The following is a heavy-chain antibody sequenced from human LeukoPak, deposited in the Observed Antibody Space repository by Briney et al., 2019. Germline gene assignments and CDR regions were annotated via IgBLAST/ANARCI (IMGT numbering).Heavy chain of an antibody. Sequence: SETLSLTCTVSGGSISSYYWSWIRQPPGKGLECIGCVSYTGTTTYSPSLKSRVTISIDTSKNQFSLKLSSVTAADTAVYYCARVLIAARMVFDYWGQGTLVTVSS. J-gene: IGHJ4*02. CDR3: ARVLIAARMVFDY. CDR2: VSYTGTT. V-gene: IGHV4-59*01. D-gene: IGHD6-6*01. CDR1: GGSISSYY.